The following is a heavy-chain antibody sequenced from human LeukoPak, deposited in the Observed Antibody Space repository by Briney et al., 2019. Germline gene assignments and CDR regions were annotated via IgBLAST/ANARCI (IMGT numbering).Heavy chain of an antibody. Sequence: PSETLSLTCTVSGGSISSSSYYWGWIRQPPGKGLEWIGSIYYSGSTYYNPSLKSQVTISVDTSKDQFSLKLSSVTAADTAVYYCASGGLWPINYYGMDVWGQGTTVTVSS. CDR2: IYYSGST. CDR1: GGSISSSSYY. V-gene: IGHV4-39*01. CDR3: ASGGLWPINYYGMDV. J-gene: IGHJ6*02. D-gene: IGHD5-18*01.